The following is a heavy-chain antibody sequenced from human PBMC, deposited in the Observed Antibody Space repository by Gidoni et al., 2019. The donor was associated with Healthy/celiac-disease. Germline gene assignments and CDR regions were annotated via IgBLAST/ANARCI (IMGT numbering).Heavy chain of an antibody. CDR1: GGSFSGYY. J-gene: IGHJ6*02. V-gene: IGHV4-34*01. D-gene: IGHD6-13*01. CDR2: INHSGST. Sequence: QVQLQQWGAGLLKPSETLSLTCAVYGGSFSGYYWSWIRQPPGKGLEWIGEINHSGSTNYNPSLKSRFTISVDTSKNQFSLKLSSVTAADTAVYYCARDLGVSSSSWYGYYYYGMDVWGQGTTVTVSS. CDR3: ARDLGVSSSSWYGYYYYGMDV.